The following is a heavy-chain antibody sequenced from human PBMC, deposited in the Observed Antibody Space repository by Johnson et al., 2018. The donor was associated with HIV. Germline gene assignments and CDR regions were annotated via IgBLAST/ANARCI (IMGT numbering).Heavy chain of an antibody. V-gene: IGHV3-11*04. CDR1: GFTFSDYY. D-gene: IGHD6-13*01. J-gene: IGHJ3*02. CDR3: VRPAAAGRDDAFDI. Sequence: QMQLVESGGGLVQPGGSLRLSCAASGFTFSDYYMSWIRQAPGKGLEWVSYISSSGSTIYYADSVKGRFTISRDNSKNTLYLQMNSLSAEDTAVYYCVRPAAAGRDDAFDIWGQGTMVTVSS. CDR2: ISSSGSTI.